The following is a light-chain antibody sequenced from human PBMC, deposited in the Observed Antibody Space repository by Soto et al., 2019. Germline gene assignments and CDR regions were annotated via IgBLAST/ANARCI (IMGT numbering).Light chain of an antibody. J-gene: IGKJ1*01. CDR3: QQSYNTPRT. CDR1: QSLGSY. V-gene: IGKV1-39*01. Sequence: DIQMTQSPSSLSASAGDRVTITCRASQSLGSYLNWYQQRPGEPPKLLISTASNLETGVPSRFSGSGSGTDFTLTISSLQPEDFATYYCQQSYNTPRTFGHGTKVEI. CDR2: TAS.